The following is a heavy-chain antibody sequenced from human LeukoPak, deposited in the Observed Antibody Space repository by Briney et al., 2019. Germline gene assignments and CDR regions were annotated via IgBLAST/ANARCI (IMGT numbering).Heavy chain of an antibody. Sequence: QTGGSLRLSCAASGFTFSSYAMHWVRQAPGKGLEWVAVISYDGSNKYYADSVKGRFTISRDNSKNTLYLQMNSLRAEDTAVYYCAKGEYDSRFGYWGQGTLVTVSS. J-gene: IGHJ4*02. CDR2: ISYDGSNK. CDR3: AKGEYDSRFGY. V-gene: IGHV3-30-3*01. CDR1: GFTFSSYA. D-gene: IGHD3-22*01.